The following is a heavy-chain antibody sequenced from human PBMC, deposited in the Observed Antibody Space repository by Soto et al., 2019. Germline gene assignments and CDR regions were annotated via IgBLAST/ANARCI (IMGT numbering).Heavy chain of an antibody. J-gene: IGHJ4*02. CDR2: IYPGDSDT. D-gene: IGHD5-18*01. CDR1: GYSFSRYW. V-gene: IGHV5-51*01. CDR3: ERPFGDTAMLVEF. Sequence: GESLKISCKGSGYSFSRYWIGWVRQMPEKGLEWMGIIYPGDSDTRYSPSFQGQVTISADKSISTAYLQWSSLKASDTAMYYCERPFGDTAMLVEFWGQGNLVNVS.